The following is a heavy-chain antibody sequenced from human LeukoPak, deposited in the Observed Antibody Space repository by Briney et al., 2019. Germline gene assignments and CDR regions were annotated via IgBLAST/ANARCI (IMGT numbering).Heavy chain of an antibody. CDR3: ARHQSHSISSSWYEGLDY. V-gene: IGHV3-66*04. J-gene: IGHJ4*02. CDR1: GFTVSSNY. CDR2: IYSGGST. Sequence: PGGSLRLSCAASGFTVSSNYMSWVRQAPGKGLEWVSVIYSGGSTYYADSVKGRFTISRDNSKNTLYLQMNSLRAEDTAVYYCARHQSHSISSSWYEGLDYWGQGTLVTVSS. D-gene: IGHD6-13*01.